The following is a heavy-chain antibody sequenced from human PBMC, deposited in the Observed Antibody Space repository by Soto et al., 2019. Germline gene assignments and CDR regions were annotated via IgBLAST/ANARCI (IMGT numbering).Heavy chain of an antibody. CDR1: GFAFSTFD. J-gene: IGHJ5*02. CDR3: ARGRSFSYDSTPPPMFDP. V-gene: IGHV3-13*01. Sequence: LRLSCAGSGFAFSTFDIHWVRQAPGKGLEWVSGIGTLSDTFYAASVQGRFTISRQNAKNSVYPQMNSLRAGDTAFYYCARGRSFSYDSTPPPMFDPWGQGTLVTVSS. D-gene: IGHD3-10*01. CDR2: IGTLSDT.